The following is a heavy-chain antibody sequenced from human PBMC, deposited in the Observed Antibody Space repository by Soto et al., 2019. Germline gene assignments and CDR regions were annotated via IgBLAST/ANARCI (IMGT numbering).Heavy chain of an antibody. J-gene: IGHJ6*02. Sequence: GGSLRLSCAASGFTFSSYGMHWVRQAPGKGLEWVAVISYDGSNKYYADSVKGRFTISRDNSKNTLYLQMNSLRAEDTAVYYCARDRRGYSYGYGYYYYGMDVWGQGTTVTVSS. CDR3: ARDRRGYSYGYGYYYYGMDV. CDR2: ISYDGSNK. D-gene: IGHD5-18*01. V-gene: IGHV3-30*03. CDR1: GFTFSSYG.